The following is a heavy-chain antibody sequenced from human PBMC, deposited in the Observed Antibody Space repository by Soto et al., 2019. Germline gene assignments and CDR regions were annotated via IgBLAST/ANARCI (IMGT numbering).Heavy chain of an antibody. V-gene: IGHV3-33*01. CDR2: IWYDGSNK. J-gene: IGHJ4*02. CDR1: GFTFSSYG. Sequence: QVQLVESGGGVVQPGRSLRLSCAASGFTFSSYGMHWIGQAPGKGLEWVAVIWYDGSNKYYADSVKGRFTISRDNSKNTLYLQMNSLRAEDTAVYYCAGNYGDNHYWGQGTLVTVSS. CDR3: AGNYGDNHY. D-gene: IGHD4-17*01.